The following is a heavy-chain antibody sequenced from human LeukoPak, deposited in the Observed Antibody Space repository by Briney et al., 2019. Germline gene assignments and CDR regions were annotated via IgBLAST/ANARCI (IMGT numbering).Heavy chain of an antibody. CDR1: GGSISSGGYY. Sequence: SETLSLTCTVSGGSISSGGYYWSWIRQPPGKGLEWIGYIYHSGSTYYNPSLKSRVTISVDRSKNQFSLKLGSVTAADTAVYYCARDTPDGFDPWGQGTLVTVSS. V-gene: IGHV4-30-2*01. CDR2: IYHSGST. J-gene: IGHJ5*02. CDR3: ARDTPDGFDP.